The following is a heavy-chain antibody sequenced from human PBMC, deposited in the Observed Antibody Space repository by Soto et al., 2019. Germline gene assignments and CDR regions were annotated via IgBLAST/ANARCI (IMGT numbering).Heavy chain of an antibody. V-gene: IGHV1-8*01. Sequence: ASVKVSCKASGYTFTSYDINWVRQATGQGLEWMGWMNPNSGNIGSAQKFQGRVTMTTNSSINLACMELSSLRSEDTAVHYCATGRSGRYYRHARNAFDIWGQGTMVTVSS. CDR2: MNPNSGNI. CDR1: GYTFTSYD. CDR3: ATGRSGRYYRHARNAFDI. J-gene: IGHJ3*02. D-gene: IGHD1-26*01.